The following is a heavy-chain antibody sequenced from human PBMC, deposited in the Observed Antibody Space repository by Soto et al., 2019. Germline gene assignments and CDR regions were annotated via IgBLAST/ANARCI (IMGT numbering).Heavy chain of an antibody. Sequence: GGSLRLSCEASGFSFSTYSMHWVRQAPGKGLEWVSSIGRRSDIYYADSVKGRFTISRDNAKNSVSLQMDSLRDEDTAVYYCAREETAWPLAYGLDVWGQGTTVTVSS. CDR3: AREETAWPLAYGLDV. CDR2: IGRRSDI. J-gene: IGHJ6*02. D-gene: IGHD2-21*02. V-gene: IGHV3-21*01. CDR1: GFSFSTYS.